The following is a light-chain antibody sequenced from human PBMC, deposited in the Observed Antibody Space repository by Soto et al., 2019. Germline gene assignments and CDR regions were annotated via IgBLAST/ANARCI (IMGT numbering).Light chain of an antibody. J-gene: IGLJ2*01. CDR1: SSNIGARYE. CDR2: EDV. V-gene: IGLV1-40*01. Sequence: QSVLTQPPSVSGAPGQTVTISCTGSSSNIGARYEVPWYQQLPGTAPKLLIYEDVKRPSGIPERFSGSKSGASASLAITGLLSEDEAEYYCQSYDSSLSGVVFGGGTQLTVL. CDR3: QSYDSSLSGVV.